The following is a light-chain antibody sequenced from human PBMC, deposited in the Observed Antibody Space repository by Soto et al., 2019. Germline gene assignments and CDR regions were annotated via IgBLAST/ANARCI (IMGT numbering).Light chain of an antibody. CDR3: QQYNSYSPTWT. J-gene: IGKJ1*01. Sequence: DLQMTQSPSTLSASVGGRVTVTCRASQSISSWLAWYQQKPGKAPKLLIYKASSLESGVPSRFSGSGSGTEFTLTISSLQPDDFATYYCQQYNSYSPTWTFGQGTKVDIK. CDR2: KAS. V-gene: IGKV1-5*03. CDR1: QSISSW.